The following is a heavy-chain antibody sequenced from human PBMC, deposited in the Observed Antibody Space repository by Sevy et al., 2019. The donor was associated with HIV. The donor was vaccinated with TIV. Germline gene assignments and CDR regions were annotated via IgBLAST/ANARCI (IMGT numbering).Heavy chain of an antibody. CDR2: INPASGAT. CDR3: ARGGSDGNY. Sequence: ASVKVSCKASGYIFSDYWIYWVRQAPGQGFEWMGWINPASGATVSGQKFQGRVAMTSDTSINTAYMEPYRLTSDDTAVYYCARGGSDGNYWGQGSLVTVSS. D-gene: IGHD5-12*01. V-gene: IGHV1-2*02. CDR1: GYIFSDYW. J-gene: IGHJ4*02.